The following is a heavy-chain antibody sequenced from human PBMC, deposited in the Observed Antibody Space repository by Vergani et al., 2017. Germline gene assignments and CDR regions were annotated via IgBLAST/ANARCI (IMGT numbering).Heavy chain of an antibody. Sequence: EVLLVESGGGLVQPGGSLRLSCAASGFTFGTYWMSWVRQAPGKGLEWVANINQDGSEKYYVDSVKRRFTVSRDNAKNSLYLQMNNLRVEDTAVYYCAMSLNAFDIWGQGTMVTVSS. D-gene: IGHD3-9*01. J-gene: IGHJ3*02. CDR1: GFTFGTYW. CDR2: INQDGSEK. V-gene: IGHV3-7*03. CDR3: AMSLNAFDI.